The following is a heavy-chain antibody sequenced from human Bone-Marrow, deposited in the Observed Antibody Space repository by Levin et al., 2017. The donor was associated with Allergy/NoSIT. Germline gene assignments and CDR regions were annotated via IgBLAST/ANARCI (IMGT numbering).Heavy chain of an antibody. V-gene: IGHV5-51*01. J-gene: IGHJ4*02. CDR1: GYSFNNYR. CDR2: IYPDDSEI. CDR3: VRQQRWQVVPNFDH. Sequence: GESLKISCEASGYSFNNYRIGWVRQVPGKGLEWVGIIYPDDSEIRYSPSFKGQVAISVDKSLRTAYLQWSSLSASDTARYYCVRQQRWQVVPNFDHWGQGTLVTVSS. D-gene: IGHD6-19*01.